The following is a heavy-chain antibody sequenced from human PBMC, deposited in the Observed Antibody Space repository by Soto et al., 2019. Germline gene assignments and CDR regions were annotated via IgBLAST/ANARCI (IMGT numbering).Heavy chain of an antibody. CDR2: IFDSGTT. D-gene: IGHD4-4*01. CDR1: GASLSSVGYY. Sequence: QVQLQESGPGLVKPSQTLSLTCAVSGASLSSVGYYWHWIRQHPGKGLEWLGYIFDSGTTYYRPSLKSRLAISADTSNNQFSLRLTSVTAADTAVYYGARGWQRVTGPYDYWGQGTLVTVSS. V-gene: IGHV4-31*11. CDR3: ARGWQRVTGPYDY. J-gene: IGHJ4*02.